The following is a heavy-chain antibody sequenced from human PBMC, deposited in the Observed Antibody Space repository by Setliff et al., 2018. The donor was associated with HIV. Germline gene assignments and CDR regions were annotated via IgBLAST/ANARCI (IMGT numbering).Heavy chain of an antibody. CDR1: GGSVSVTNYH. D-gene: IGHD1-1*01. Sequence: SETLSLTCAVSGGSVSVTNYHWSWMRQPPGKGLEWIAYIHVGGITNYAPSLKSRAAISVDTSKNQFSLNLSSVTVADTAVYFCARLSREGTTTTFDYWGQGTLVTVSS. J-gene: IGHJ4*02. CDR2: IHVGGIT. CDR3: ARLSREGTTTTFDY. V-gene: IGHV4-4*08.